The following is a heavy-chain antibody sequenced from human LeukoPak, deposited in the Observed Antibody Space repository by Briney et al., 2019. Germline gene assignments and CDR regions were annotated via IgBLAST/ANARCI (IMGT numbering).Heavy chain of an antibody. CDR2: IKKDGSEK. D-gene: IGHD3-22*01. CDR1: GFTFSSYW. J-gene: IGHJ4*02. V-gene: IGHV3-7*01. CDR3: ARELLQYYYDSSRGVFDY. Sequence: GGSLRLSCAASGFTFSSYWMSWVRQAPGKGLEWVAKIKKDGSEKYYVDSVKGRFTISRDNAKNSLYLQMNSLRAEDTAVYYCARELLQYYYDSSRGVFDYWGQGTLVTVSS.